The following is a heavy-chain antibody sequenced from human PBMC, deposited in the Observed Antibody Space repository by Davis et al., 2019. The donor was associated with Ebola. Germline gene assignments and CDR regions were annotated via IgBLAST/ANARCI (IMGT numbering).Heavy chain of an antibody. CDR1: GYIFTNYG. CDR3: ARDHWWGITGIYYYYGMDV. D-gene: IGHD1-20*01. J-gene: IGHJ6*02. CDR2: ISPYNGKT. V-gene: IGHV1-18*04. Sequence: ASVKVSCKASGYIFTNYGISWVRQVPGQGLEWMGWISPYNGKTGYAQKFQGRVTMTTDTSTSTVYMDLRSLRSDDTAVYYCARDHWWGITGIYYYYGMDVWGQGTTVTVSS.